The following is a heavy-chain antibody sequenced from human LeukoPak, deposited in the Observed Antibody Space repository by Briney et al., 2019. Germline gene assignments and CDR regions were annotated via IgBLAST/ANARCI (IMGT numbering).Heavy chain of an antibody. CDR1: VYTFTGYY. Sequence: ASVKVSCKASVYTFTGYYMHWVRQAPGQGLEWMGRINPNSGGRNYEQKFQGRVTMTRETSISTAYMELSRLRSDDTAVYYCAREPTSSSWYGYYYMDVWGKGTTVTVSS. CDR3: AREPTSSSWYGYYYMDV. J-gene: IGHJ6*03. V-gene: IGHV1-2*06. D-gene: IGHD6-13*01. CDR2: INPNSGGR.